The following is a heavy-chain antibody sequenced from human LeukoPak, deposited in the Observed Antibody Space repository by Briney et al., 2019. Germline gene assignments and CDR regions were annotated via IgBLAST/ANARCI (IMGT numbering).Heavy chain of an antibody. CDR1: GGSISSGGYS. Sequence: PSETLSLTCAVSGGSISSGGYSWSWIRQPPGKGLEWIGYIYHSGSTYYNPSLNSRATISVDTSKNQFSLQLNSVTAADTAVYYCVRHDGRGGATMGSLDSWGQGSLVTVSS. D-gene: IGHD5-12*01. V-gene: IGHV4-30-2*03. CDR3: VRHDGRGGATMGSLDS. CDR2: IYHSGST. J-gene: IGHJ4*02.